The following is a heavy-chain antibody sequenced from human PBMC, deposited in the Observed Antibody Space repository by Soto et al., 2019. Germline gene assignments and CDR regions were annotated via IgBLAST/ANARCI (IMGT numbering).Heavy chain of an antibody. Sequence: SETLSLTCTVIGDSVSSNNYYWSWIRQSPGKGLEWIGYIHYSGDSYDNPSLTSRITMSMDVSKNQFCLNLRSVTAADTAIYYCARDVNDSSGSQGFDYWGQGTLVTVSS. CDR3: ARDVNDSSGSQGFDY. V-gene: IGHV4-31*03. CDR2: IHYSGDS. CDR1: GDSVSSNNYY. D-gene: IGHD3-22*01. J-gene: IGHJ4*02.